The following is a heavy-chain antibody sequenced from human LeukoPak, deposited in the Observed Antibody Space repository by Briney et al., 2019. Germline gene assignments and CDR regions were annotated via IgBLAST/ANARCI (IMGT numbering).Heavy chain of an antibody. CDR2: IYYSRST. Sequence: SETLSLTCTVSGGSISSSSYYWGWIPQPPGKGLEWVGSIYYSRSTYYNPSLKSRVTISVDTSKNQFSLKLSSVTAADTAVYCCARRVGGYGAVLRSRDYWGQGTLVTVSS. CDR3: ARRVGGYGAVLRSRDY. V-gene: IGHV4-39*01. J-gene: IGHJ4*02. D-gene: IGHD4-17*01. CDR1: GGSISSSSYY.